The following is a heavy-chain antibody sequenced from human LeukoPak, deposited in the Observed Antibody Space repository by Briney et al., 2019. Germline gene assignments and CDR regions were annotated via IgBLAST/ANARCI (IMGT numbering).Heavy chain of an antibody. CDR1: GYSISSGYY. Sequence: ASETLSLTCAVSGYSISSGYYWGWIRQPPGKGLEWIGSIYHSGSTYYNPSHKSRVTISVDTSKNQFSLKLSSVTAADTAVYYCARRWGWYFDYWGQGTLVTVSS. J-gene: IGHJ4*02. V-gene: IGHV4-38-2*01. D-gene: IGHD3-16*01. CDR2: IYHSGST. CDR3: ARRWGWYFDY.